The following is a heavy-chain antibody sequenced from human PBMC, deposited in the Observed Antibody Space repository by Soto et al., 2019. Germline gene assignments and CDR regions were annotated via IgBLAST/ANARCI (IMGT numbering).Heavy chain of an antibody. CDR3: ARAPWRATVSYWYFDV. Sequence: QVQLVQSGAEVKKPGASVKVSCTASGYTFTDCSIHWVRQAPGQGLEWMGWINTGHGNTQYSLKFQDRVTMTRESSATTAYMELSSLTSEDTAVYYCARAPWRATVSYWYFDVWGRGTLVTVSS. CDR1: GYTFTDCS. J-gene: IGHJ2*01. D-gene: IGHD1-1*01. V-gene: IGHV1-3*04. CDR2: INTGHGNT.